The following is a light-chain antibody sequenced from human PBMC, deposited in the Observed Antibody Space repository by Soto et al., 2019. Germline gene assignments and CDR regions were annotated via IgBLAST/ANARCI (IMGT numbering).Light chain of an antibody. Sequence: QSALTQPASVSGSPGQSITISCTGTSSDIGGYNYVSWYQQHPGEAPKLMIYEVSNRPSGVSNRFSGSKSGNTASLTISGLQADDEADYYCSSYAASNSVIFGGGTKLTVL. CDR1: SSDIGGYNY. J-gene: IGLJ2*01. CDR2: EVS. CDR3: SSYAASNSVI. V-gene: IGLV2-14*01.